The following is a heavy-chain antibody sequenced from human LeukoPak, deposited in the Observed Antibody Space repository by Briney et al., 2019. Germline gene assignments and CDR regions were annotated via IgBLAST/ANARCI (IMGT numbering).Heavy chain of an antibody. Sequence: ASVNVSCKASGYTFTSYGISWVRQAPGQGLEWMGWISAYNGNTNYAQKLQGRVTMTTDTSTSTAYMELSRLRSDDTAVYYCAREDKGVPAALDYWGQGTLVTVSS. V-gene: IGHV1-18*01. D-gene: IGHD2-2*01. J-gene: IGHJ4*02. CDR3: AREDKGVPAALDY. CDR1: GYTFTSYG. CDR2: ISAYNGNT.